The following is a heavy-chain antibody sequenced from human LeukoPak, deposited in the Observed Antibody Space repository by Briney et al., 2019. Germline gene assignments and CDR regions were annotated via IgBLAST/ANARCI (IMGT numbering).Heavy chain of an antibody. CDR2: VNTNTGNP. CDR3: ARDRGGLGYYDSSGYLD. D-gene: IGHD3-22*01. J-gene: IGHJ4*02. Sequence: GASVKVSCKASGYTFTSYAMNWVRQAPGQGLEWMGWVNTNTGNPTYAQGFTGRFVFSLDTSVSTAYLQISSLKAEDTAVYYCARDRGGLGYYDSSGYLDWGQGTLVTVSS. CDR1: GYTFTSYA. V-gene: IGHV7-4-1*02.